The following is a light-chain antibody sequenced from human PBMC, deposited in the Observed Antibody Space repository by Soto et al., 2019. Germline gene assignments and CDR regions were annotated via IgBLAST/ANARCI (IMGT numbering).Light chain of an antibody. Sequence: EIVLTQSPGTLSLSPGERATLSCRASQSVSSNSLAWYQQKPDQAPRLLIYDASSRATGIPDRFSGSGSGTDFTLTISRLEPEDFAVYYCQLYGSSPQTFGGGKKVEIK. CDR1: QSVSSNS. CDR2: DAS. J-gene: IGKJ4*01. CDR3: QLYGSSPQT. V-gene: IGKV3-20*01.